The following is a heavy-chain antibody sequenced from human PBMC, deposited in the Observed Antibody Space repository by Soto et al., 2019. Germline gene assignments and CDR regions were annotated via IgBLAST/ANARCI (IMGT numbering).Heavy chain of an antibody. CDR2: IYYSGST. CDR1: GGSIISGDYY. V-gene: IGHV4-30-4*08. CDR3: ASRKSSPYFDP. Sequence: SETLSLTCTVSGGSIISGDYYWSWIRQPPGKGLEWIGYIYYSGSTYYNPSLKSRVTISVDTSKNQFSLKLSSVTAADTAVYYCASRKSSPYFDPWGQGTLVTVSS. D-gene: IGHD3-9*01. J-gene: IGHJ5*02.